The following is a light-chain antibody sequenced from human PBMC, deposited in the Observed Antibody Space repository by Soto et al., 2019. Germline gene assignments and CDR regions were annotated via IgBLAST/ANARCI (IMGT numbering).Light chain of an antibody. CDR3: QSYDGPNQV. CDR2: DVS. CDR1: SSDVAIYNY. V-gene: IGLV2-11*01. Sequence: QSALTQPRSVSGSPGQSVTISCTGTSSDVAIYNYISWYQQHPGEAPKLMIHDVSERPSGVPDRFSGSKSGNTASLTISGLQAEDEADYYCQSYDGPNQVFGGGTQLTVL. J-gene: IGLJ3*02.